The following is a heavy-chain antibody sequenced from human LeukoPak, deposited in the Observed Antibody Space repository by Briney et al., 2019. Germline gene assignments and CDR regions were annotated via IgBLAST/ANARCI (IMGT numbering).Heavy chain of an antibody. CDR1: GFTFSSYA. CDR2: ISGSGGST. Sequence: GGSLRLSCAASGFTFSSYAMSWVRQAPGKGLEWVSAISGSGGSTYYADSVKGRFTISRDNSKNTLYLQMNSLRAEDTVVYYCAKGGEYLGYYFDYWGQGTLVTVSS. V-gene: IGHV3-23*01. CDR3: AKGGEYLGYYFDY. D-gene: IGHD3-16*01. J-gene: IGHJ4*02.